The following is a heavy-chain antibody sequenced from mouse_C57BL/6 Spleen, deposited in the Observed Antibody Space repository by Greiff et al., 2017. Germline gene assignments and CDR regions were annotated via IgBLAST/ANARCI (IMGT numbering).Heavy chain of an antibody. Sequence: EVQGVESGGGLVQPKGSLKLSCAASGFSFNTYAMNWVRQAPGKGLEWVARIRSKSNNYATYYADSVKDRFTISRDDSESMLYLQMNNLKTEDTAMYYCVRHTQTAQTYYYAMDYWGQGTSVTVSS. CDR2: IRSKSNNYAT. CDR1: GFSFNTYA. CDR3: VRHTQTAQTYYYAMDY. J-gene: IGHJ4*01. D-gene: IGHD3-2*02. V-gene: IGHV10-1*01.